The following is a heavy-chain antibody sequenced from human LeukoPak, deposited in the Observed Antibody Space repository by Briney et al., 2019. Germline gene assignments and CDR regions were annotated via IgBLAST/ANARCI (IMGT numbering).Heavy chain of an antibody. V-gene: IGHV1-69*04. CDR2: IIPILGIA. CDR3: ASGAAAPPAESLNYYYGMDV. J-gene: IGHJ6*02. CDR1: GGTFSSYA. D-gene: IGHD6-13*01. Sequence: GASVKVSCKASGGTFSSYAISWVRQAPGQGLEWMGRIIPILGIANYAQKFQGRVTISADKSTSTAYMELSSLRSEDGAVYYCASGAAAPPAESLNYYYGMDVWGQGTTVTVSS.